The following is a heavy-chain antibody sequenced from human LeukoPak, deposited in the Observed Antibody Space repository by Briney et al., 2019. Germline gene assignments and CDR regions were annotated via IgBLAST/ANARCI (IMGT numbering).Heavy chain of an antibody. Sequence: GGSLRLSCAASGFTFSDAWMSWVRQAPGKGLEWVGRIKSKTDGGTTDYAAPVKGRFTISRDDSKNMLYLQMNSLKTEDTAVYYCTTRGGSFSIFDYWGQGTLVTVSS. CDR1: GFTFSDAW. V-gene: IGHV3-15*01. J-gene: IGHJ4*02. D-gene: IGHD1-26*01. CDR3: TTRGGSFSIFDY. CDR2: IKSKTDGGTT.